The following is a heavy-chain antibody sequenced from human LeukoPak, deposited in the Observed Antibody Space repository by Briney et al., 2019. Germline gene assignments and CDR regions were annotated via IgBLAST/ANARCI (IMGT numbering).Heavy chain of an antibody. J-gene: IGHJ4*02. CDR1: GGTFSSYA. CDR3: ARGLTEVAVAGFDEDYFDY. CDR2: IIPILGIA. D-gene: IGHD6-19*01. V-gene: IGHV1-69*04. Sequence: SVKVSCKASGGTFSSYAISWVRQAPGQGLEWMGRIIPILGIANYAQKFQGRVTITADKSTSTAYMELSSLRSEDTAVYYCARGLTEVAVAGFDEDYFDYWGQGTLVTVSS.